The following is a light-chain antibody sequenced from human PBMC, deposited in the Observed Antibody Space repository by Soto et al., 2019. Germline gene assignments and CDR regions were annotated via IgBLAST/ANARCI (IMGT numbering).Light chain of an antibody. V-gene: IGKV1-39*01. J-gene: IGKJ3*01. CDR2: GAS. Sequence: DIQMTQSPSSLSASVGDRVTITCRSSQRIGNYLNWYQQKLGKGPRLLIYGASSLQSGVPSRFSGAGSGTNFTLTISSLQPEDFGIYYCQQSYNAHVFTFGPGTKVEIK. CDR1: QRIGNY. CDR3: QQSYNAHVFT.